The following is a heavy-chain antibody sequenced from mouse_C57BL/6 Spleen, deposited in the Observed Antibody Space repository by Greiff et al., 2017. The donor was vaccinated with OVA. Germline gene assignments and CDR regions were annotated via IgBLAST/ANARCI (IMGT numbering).Heavy chain of an antibody. J-gene: IGHJ3*01. V-gene: IGHV1-66*01. Sequence: VKLVESGPELVKPGASVKISCKASGYSFTSYYIHWVKQRPGQGLEWIGWIYPGSGNTKYNEKFKGKATLTADTSSSTAYMQLSSLTSEDSAVYYCARSYYGSSYPFAYWGQGTLVTVSA. CDR3: ARSYYGSSYPFAY. CDR1: GYSFTSYY. CDR2: IYPGSGNT. D-gene: IGHD1-1*01.